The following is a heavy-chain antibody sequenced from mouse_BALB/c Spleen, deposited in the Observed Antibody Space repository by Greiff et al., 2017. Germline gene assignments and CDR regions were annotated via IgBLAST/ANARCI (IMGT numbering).Heavy chain of an antibody. J-gene: IGHJ3*01. CDR1: GFTFNTNA. Sequence: EVQLVETGGGLVQPTGSLKLSCAASGFTFNTNAMNWVRQAPGKGLEWVARIRSKSNNYATYYADSVKDRFTISRDDSQSMLYLQMNNLKTEDTAMYYCVREEDDGYYPAGCAYWGQGTLVTVSA. CDR3: VREEDDGYYPAGCAY. V-gene: IGHV10S3*01. CDR2: IRSKSNNYAT. D-gene: IGHD2-3*01.